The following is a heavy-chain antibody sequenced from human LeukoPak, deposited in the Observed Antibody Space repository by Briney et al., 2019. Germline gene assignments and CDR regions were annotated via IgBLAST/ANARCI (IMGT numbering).Heavy chain of an antibody. D-gene: IGHD6-6*01. Sequence: SETLSLTCTVSGGSISSSSYYWGWIRQPPGKGLEWIGSIYYSGSTYYNPSLKSRVTISVDTSKNQLSLKLRSVTAADTAVYYCGRHVGLAAPVMMNNWFDPWGQGTLVTVSS. V-gene: IGHV4-39*01. CDR3: GRHVGLAAPVMMNNWFDP. J-gene: IGHJ5*02. CDR1: GGSISSSSYY. CDR2: IYYSGST.